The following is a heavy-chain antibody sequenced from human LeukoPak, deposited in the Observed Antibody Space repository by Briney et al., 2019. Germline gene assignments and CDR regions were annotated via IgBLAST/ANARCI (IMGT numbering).Heavy chain of an antibody. J-gene: IGHJ4*02. Sequence: GGSLRLSCAASGFTFSDAWMSWVRQAPGKGLEWVGRIKSKTDGGTIDYATPVKGRFTISRDDSENTLYLQMSSLTAEDTALYYRTTDTRRHGCSPSLAFWGQGTLVTVSS. D-gene: IGHD5-24*01. CDR3: TTDTRRHGCSPSLAF. CDR2: IKSKTDGGTI. CDR1: GFTFSDAW. V-gene: IGHV3-15*01.